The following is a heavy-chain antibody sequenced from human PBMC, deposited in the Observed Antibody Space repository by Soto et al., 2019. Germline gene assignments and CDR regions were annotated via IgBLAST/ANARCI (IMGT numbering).Heavy chain of an antibody. CDR1: GGSISSGDYY. D-gene: IGHD3-22*01. J-gene: IGHJ5*02. CDR3: AREYDSSGYYYGNENWFDP. CDR2: IYYSGST. Sequence: QVQLQESGPGLVKPSQTLSLTCTVSGGSISSGDYYWSWIRQPPGKGLEWIGYIYYSGSTYYNPSLKRRVTISVDTSKNQFSLKLSSVTAADTAVYYCAREYDSSGYYYGNENWFDPWGQGTLVTVSS. V-gene: IGHV4-30-4*01.